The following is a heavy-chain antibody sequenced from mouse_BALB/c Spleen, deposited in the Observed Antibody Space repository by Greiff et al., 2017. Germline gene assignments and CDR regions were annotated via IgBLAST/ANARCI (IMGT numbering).Heavy chain of an antibody. D-gene: IGHD2-14*01. CDR3: TREDYRYDLDY. J-gene: IGHJ2*01. Sequence: QVQLQQPGAELVKPGASVKLSCKASGYTFTSYYMYWVKQRPGQGLEWIGGINPSNGGTNFNEKFKSKATLTVDKSSSTAYMQLSSLTSEDSAVYYCTREDYRYDLDYWGQGTTLTVSS. V-gene: IGHV1S81*02. CDR2: INPSNGGT. CDR1: GYTFTSYY.